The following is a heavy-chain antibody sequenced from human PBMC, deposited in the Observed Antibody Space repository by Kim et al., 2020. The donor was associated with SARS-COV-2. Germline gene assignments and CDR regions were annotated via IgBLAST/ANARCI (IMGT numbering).Heavy chain of an antibody. Sequence: GGSLRLSCAASGFTFINTWMSWVRQAPGKGLEWVGRIKSKIDGETRDYAAPVRGRFTISRDDSEYTLYLEMNSLKTEDTAGYYCVTDCNSTTCYGDGAFDYWGQGTLGTVSS. CDR2: IKSKIDGETR. CDR1: GFTFINTW. D-gene: IGHD2-2*01. CDR3: VTDCNSTTCYGDGAFDY. V-gene: IGHV3-15*01. J-gene: IGHJ4*02.